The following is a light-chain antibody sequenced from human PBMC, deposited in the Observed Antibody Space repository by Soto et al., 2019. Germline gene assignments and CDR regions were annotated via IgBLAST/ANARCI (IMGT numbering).Light chain of an antibody. J-gene: IGKJ5*01. CDR3: QQYHTFSIA. CDR2: DSS. Sequence: DIQRTQSPSTLSASVGASVTVNRRASQSISTWLAWYQQKTGRAPQLMIYDSSSLESGVPSRFSGIVSGTDFTLTLRGLQPDECATYEGQQYHTFSIAFRPWTRLENK. CDR1: QSISTW. V-gene: IGKV1-5*01.